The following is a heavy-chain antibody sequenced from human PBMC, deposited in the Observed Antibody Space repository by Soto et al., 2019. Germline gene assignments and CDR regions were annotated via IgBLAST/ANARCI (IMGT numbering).Heavy chain of an antibody. CDR1: GFTFDDYA. Sequence: EVQLVESGGGVVRPGGSLRLSCAASGFTFDDYAMTWVRQAPGKGLEWVSGINWNGGSTGYADSVKGRFTIYRDNGKNSLYLQMTSLRVEDTALYHCARVKGGYDLGNYFDYWGQGTLVTVSS. D-gene: IGHD5-12*01. CDR2: INWNGGST. V-gene: IGHV3-20*01. J-gene: IGHJ4*02. CDR3: ARVKGGYDLGNYFDY.